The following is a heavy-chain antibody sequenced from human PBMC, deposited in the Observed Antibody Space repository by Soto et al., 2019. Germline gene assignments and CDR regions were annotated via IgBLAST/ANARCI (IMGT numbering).Heavy chain of an antibody. CDR2: ISYDGGLQ. J-gene: IGHJ4*02. D-gene: IGHD3-10*01. Sequence: QAHLVESGGGVVQPGRSLRLSCAASGFTFTSYGMHWVRQAPGTRLEWVAVISYDGGLQHYADSVKGRFTISSDNSKTLVVLQTTSLRAEAPGVYHCVSVRGYGHATAPYSWGQGTLVSVGS. CDR1: GFTFTSYG. V-gene: IGHV3-30*03. CDR3: VSVRGYGHATAPYS.